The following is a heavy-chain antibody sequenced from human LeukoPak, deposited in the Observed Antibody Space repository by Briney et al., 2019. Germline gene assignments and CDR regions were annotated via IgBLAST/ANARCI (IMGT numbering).Heavy chain of an antibody. V-gene: IGHV3-23*01. D-gene: IGHD2-15*01. Sequence: PGRSLRLSCATSGFTFSRFGMHWVRQAPGKGLEWVSAISGSGGSTYYADSVKGRFTISRDNSKNTLYLQMNSLRAEDTAVYYCAKSAICSGGSCYGGSDYWGQGTLVTVSS. CDR2: ISGSGGST. CDR3: AKSAICSGGSCYGGSDY. CDR1: GFTFSRFG. J-gene: IGHJ4*02.